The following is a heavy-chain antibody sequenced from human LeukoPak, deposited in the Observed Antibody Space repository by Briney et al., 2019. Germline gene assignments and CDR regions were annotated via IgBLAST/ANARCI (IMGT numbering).Heavy chain of an antibody. D-gene: IGHD3-10*01. CDR3: ARGHIWFGELLDFDY. Sequence: PSETLSLTCAVYGGSFSGHYRSWIRQPPGKGLEWIGEINHSGSTNYNPSLKSRVTISVDTSKNQYSLKLSSVTAADTAVYYCARGHIWFGELLDFDYWGQGTLVTVSS. CDR1: GGSFSGHY. V-gene: IGHV4-34*01. CDR2: INHSGST. J-gene: IGHJ4*02.